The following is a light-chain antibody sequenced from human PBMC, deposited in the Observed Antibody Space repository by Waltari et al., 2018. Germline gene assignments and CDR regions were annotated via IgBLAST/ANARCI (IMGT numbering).Light chain of an antibody. J-gene: IGKJ1*01. CDR2: GAS. Sequence: EIVLTRSPGTLSLSPGERAIVSCRASQSFGRTLAWYQQKPGQAPRLLIYGASNRATGIPDRFIGSGSGTEFSLTISGLEPEDSAVYYCQHYLRLPVAFGQGTKVEIK. V-gene: IGKV3-20*01. CDR1: QSFGRT. CDR3: QHYLRLPVA.